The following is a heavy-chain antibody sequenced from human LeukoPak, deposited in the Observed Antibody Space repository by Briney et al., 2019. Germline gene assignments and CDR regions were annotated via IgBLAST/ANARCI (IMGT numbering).Heavy chain of an antibody. CDR1: GGTFSEDV. CDR3: TREGVYAPDPSSYHRAPFDI. D-gene: IGHD3-16*02. V-gene: IGHV1-69*04. CDR2: IIPVLGVS. J-gene: IGHJ3*02. Sequence: SVKVSCKASGGTFSEDVITWVRQAPGQRPEWMGRIIPVLGVSNFAQKFRGRITITADKSTSTGHMELSRLEFGDTAIYYCTREGVYAPDPSSYHRAPFDIWGQGTVVIDSS.